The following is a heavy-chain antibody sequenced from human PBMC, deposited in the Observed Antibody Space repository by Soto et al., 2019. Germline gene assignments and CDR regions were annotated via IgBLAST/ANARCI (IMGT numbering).Heavy chain of an antibody. CDR1: GFSLRTSGMC. CDR2: IDWDDDK. V-gene: IGHV2-70*01. D-gene: IGHD3-3*01. CDR3: ARRGSSAYYGFDY. J-gene: IGHJ4*02. Sequence: SGPTLVNPTQTLTLTCTFSGFSLRTSGMCVTWIRQPPGKALEWLALIDWDDDKYYTTSLKTRLTISKDTSKNQVVLTMSNMDPVDTATYYCARRGSSAYYGFDYGGQGTLVTVSS.